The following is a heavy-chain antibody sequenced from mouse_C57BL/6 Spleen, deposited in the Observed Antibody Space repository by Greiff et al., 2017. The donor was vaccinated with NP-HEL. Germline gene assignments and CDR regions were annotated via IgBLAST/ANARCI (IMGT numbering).Heavy chain of an antibody. J-gene: IGHJ4*01. Sequence: EVKLQESGGDLVKPGGSLKLSCAASGFTFSSYGMSWVRQTPDKRLEWVATISSGGSYTYYPDSVKGRFTISRDNAKNTLYLQMSSLKSEDTAMYYCAGYYDYDYYAMDYWGQRTSVTVSS. CDR2: ISSGGSYT. CDR1: GFTFSSYG. D-gene: IGHD2-4*01. V-gene: IGHV5-6*01. CDR3: AGYYDYDYYAMDY.